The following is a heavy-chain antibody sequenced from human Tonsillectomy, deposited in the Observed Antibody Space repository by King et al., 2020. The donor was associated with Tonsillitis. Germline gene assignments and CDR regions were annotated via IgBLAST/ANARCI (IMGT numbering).Heavy chain of an antibody. CDR2: IYHSGST. V-gene: IGHV4-38-2*01. CDR3: ASLKSDYPYYFAY. Sequence: QLQESGPGLVKPSETLSLTCAASGYSISSGYYWGWVRQSPGKGLEWIGTIYHSGSTHYNPSLKSRVTISVDTSKNQFSLKLSSVTAADTAVYYCASLKSDYPYYFAYWGQGTLVTVSS. D-gene: IGHD4-17*01. J-gene: IGHJ4*02. CDR1: GYSISSGYY.